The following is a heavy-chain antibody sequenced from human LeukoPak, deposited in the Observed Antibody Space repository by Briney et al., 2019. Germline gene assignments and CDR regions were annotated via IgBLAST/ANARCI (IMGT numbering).Heavy chain of an antibody. CDR3: ARQGSSWYHAFDI. Sequence: SQTLSLTCAISGDSVSSNSAAWNWIRQSPSRGLEWLGRTYYRSKWYNDYAVSVKSRITINPDTSKNQFSLKLSSVTAADTAVYYCARQGSSWYHAFDIWGQGTMVTVSS. J-gene: IGHJ3*02. D-gene: IGHD6-13*01. CDR2: TYYRSKWYN. V-gene: IGHV6-1*01. CDR1: GDSVSSNSAA.